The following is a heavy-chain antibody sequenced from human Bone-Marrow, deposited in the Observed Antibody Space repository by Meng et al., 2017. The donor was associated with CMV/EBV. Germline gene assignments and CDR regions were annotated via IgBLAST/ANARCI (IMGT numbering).Heavy chain of an antibody. CDR3: ARIATYYYDSSGYGDAFDI. D-gene: IGHD3-22*01. CDR1: GGSISSGDYY. J-gene: IGHJ3*02. CDR2: IYYSGST. Sequence: SETLSLTCTVSGGSISSGDYYWSWIRQPPGKGLEWIGYIYYSGSTYYNPSLKSRVTISVDTTKNQFSLKLSSVTAADTAVYYGARIATYYYDSSGYGDAFDIWGQGTMVTASS. V-gene: IGHV4-30-4*08.